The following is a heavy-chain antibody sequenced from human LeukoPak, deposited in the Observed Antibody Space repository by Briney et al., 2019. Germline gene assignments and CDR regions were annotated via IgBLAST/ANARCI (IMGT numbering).Heavy chain of an antibody. CDR3: ARGQFWSGYSI. CDR1: GGSFSGYY. CDR2: INHRRST. D-gene: IGHD3-3*02. J-gene: IGHJ4*02. V-gene: IGHV4-34*01. Sequence: PSETLSLTCAVFGGSFSGYYWSWIRQPPGKGLEWIGEINHRRSTNYNPSLKSRVTMSVDTSKNQFSLNLSSVTAADTAVYYCARGQFWSGYSIWGQGTLVTVSS.